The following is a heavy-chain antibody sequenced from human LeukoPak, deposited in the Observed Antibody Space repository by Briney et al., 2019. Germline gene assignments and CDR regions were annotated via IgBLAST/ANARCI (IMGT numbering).Heavy chain of an antibody. D-gene: IGHD6-13*01. Sequence: PSETLSLTCTVSGGSVSSYYWSWIRQPPGKGLELIGDIYSSGSTNYNPSLKSRVTMSVDTSKNQFSLKLSSVTAADTAVYYCARAVSSSWFHYFDYWGQGTLVTVSS. CDR2: IYSSGST. V-gene: IGHV4-59*02. CDR1: GGSVSSYY. J-gene: IGHJ4*02. CDR3: ARAVSSSWFHYFDY.